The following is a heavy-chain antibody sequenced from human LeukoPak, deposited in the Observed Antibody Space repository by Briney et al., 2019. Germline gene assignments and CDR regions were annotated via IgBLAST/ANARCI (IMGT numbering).Heavy chain of an antibody. CDR3: ATAAATLEMATIRGLHWFDP. Sequence: KPSETLSLTCTVSGGSISSYYWSWIRQPPGKGLEWIGYIYYSGSTYYNPSLKSRVTISVDTSKNQFSLKLSSVTAADTAVYYCATAAATLEMATIRGLHWFDPWGQGTLVTVSS. D-gene: IGHD5-24*01. V-gene: IGHV4-59*12. J-gene: IGHJ5*02. CDR1: GGSISSYY. CDR2: IYYSGST.